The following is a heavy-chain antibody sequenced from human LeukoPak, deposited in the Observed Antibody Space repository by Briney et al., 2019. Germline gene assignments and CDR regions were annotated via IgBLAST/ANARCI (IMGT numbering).Heavy chain of an antibody. D-gene: IGHD3-9*01. V-gene: IGHV1-18*01. CDR3: ARWYYDILTGFPGPASFDY. CDR2: ISAYNGNT. J-gene: IGHJ4*02. CDR1: GYTFTSYG. Sequence: GASVKVSCKASGYTFTSYGISWVRQAPGQGLEWMGWISAYNGNTNYAQKLQGRVTMTTDTSTSTAYMELRSLRSDDTAVYYCARWYYDILTGFPGPASFDYWGQGTLVTVSS.